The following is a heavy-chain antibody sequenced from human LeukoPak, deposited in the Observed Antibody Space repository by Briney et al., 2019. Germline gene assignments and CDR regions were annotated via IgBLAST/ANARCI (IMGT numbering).Heavy chain of an antibody. CDR2: ISGSGGST. D-gene: IGHD6-19*01. J-gene: IGHJ3*02. Sequence: PGGSLRLSCAASGFTFSSYAMSWVRQAPGKGLEWVSAISGSGGSTSYADSVKGWFTISRDNSINTLYLQMNSLRAEDTAVYYCAKDRVAVAGPNDAFDIWGQGTMVTVSS. CDR1: GFTFSSYA. CDR3: AKDRVAVAGPNDAFDI. V-gene: IGHV3-23*01.